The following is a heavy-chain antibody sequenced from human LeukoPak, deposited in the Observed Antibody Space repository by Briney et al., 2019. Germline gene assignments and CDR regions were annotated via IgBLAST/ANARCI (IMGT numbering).Heavy chain of an antibody. CDR2: IYYSGST. CDR3: ARQGGRYYGSGSYLDAFDI. CDR1: GGSISSYY. V-gene: IGHV4-59*08. Sequence: SETLSLTCTVSGGSISSYYWSWIRQPPGKGLGWIGYIYYSGSTNYNPSLKSRVTISVDTSKNQFSLKLSSVTAADTAVYYCARQGGRYYGSGSYLDAFDIWGQGTMVTVSS. D-gene: IGHD3-10*01. J-gene: IGHJ3*02.